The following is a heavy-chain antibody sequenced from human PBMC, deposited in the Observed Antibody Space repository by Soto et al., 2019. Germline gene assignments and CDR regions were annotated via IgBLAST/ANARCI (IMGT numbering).Heavy chain of an antibody. D-gene: IGHD3-10*01. Sequence: QVQLVQSGTEVKKPGSSVKVSCKASGGTFSSYTISWVRQAPGQGLEWMGRIIPILGIANYAQKFQGRVTITADKSTNTAYMELSRLRSEDTAVYYCARFRGSYGMDVWGQGTTVTVSS. CDR3: ARFRGSYGMDV. CDR2: IIPILGIA. J-gene: IGHJ6*02. CDR1: GGTFSSYT. V-gene: IGHV1-69*02.